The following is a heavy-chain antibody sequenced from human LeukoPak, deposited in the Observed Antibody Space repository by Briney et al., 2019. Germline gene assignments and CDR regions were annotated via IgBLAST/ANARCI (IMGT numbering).Heavy chain of an antibody. V-gene: IGHV3-7*01. D-gene: IGHD3-16*01. CDR3: AREATFGYHYFDY. J-gene: IGHJ4*02. CDR1: GFTFSSNR. Sequence: GGSLRLSCAVSGFTFSSNRMSWVRQAPGMGLEWVANIYQHGSEEHYVDSVKGRFTISRDNAKNSLYLQMDSLRAEDTAMYYCAREATFGYHYFDYWGQGTLVTVSS. CDR2: IYQHGSEE.